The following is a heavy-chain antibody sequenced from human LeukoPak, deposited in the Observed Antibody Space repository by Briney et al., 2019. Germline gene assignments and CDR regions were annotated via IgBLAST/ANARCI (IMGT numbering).Heavy chain of an antibody. D-gene: IGHD5-18*01. V-gene: IGHV3-21*04. CDR2: ISSSSSYI. Sequence: GGSLRLSCAASGFTFSSYSMNWVRQAPGKGLEWVSSISSSSSYIYYADSVKGRFTISRDNSKNTVYLQMDSLRAEDSAVYYCAKNGGYSYGLYYFDYWGQGTLVTVSS. CDR1: GFTFSSYS. CDR3: AKNGGYSYGLYYFDY. J-gene: IGHJ4*02.